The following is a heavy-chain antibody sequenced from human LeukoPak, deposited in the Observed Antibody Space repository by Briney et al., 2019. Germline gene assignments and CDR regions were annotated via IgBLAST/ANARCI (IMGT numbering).Heavy chain of an antibody. CDR3: AKDLESIAARPDY. CDR2: ISGGGGGT. Sequence: GGSLRLSCAASGFSFSSYNMNWVRQAPGKGLEWVSGISGGGGGTYYADSVKGRFTISRDNSKNTLYLQMNSLRAEDTAVYYCAKDLESIAARPDYWGQGTLVTVSS. J-gene: IGHJ4*02. V-gene: IGHV3-23*01. D-gene: IGHD6-6*01. CDR1: GFSFSSYN.